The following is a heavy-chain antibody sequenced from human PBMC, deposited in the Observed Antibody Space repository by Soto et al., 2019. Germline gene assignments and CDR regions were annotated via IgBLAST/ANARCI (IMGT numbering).Heavy chain of an antibody. CDR2: ISGSVGST. CDR1: GFTFSSYA. V-gene: IGHV3-23*01. Sequence: WGSLRLSCAASGFTFSSYAMSWVRQAPGKGLESVSAISGSVGSTYYADSVKGRFTISRDNSKTTLYLQVNSLRAQDTAVYYRAKDYGEAIDYGGQGTLVTVSS. J-gene: IGHJ4*02. CDR3: AKDYGEAIDY. D-gene: IGHD4-17*01.